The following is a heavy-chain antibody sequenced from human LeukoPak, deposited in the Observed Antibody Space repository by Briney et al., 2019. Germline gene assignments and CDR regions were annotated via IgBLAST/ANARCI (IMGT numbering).Heavy chain of an antibody. CDR1: GFTFSSYW. J-gene: IGHJ3*01. CDR2: INNDGSYA. Sequence: PGGSLRLSCVASGFTFSSYWLHWVRQAPGKGLVWVSHINNDGSYATYAESVKGRFTISRDNAKNSVFLQMNTLRADDTAVYYCARATRDDYGDVHDAFDVWGQGTMVAVSS. V-gene: IGHV3-74*01. D-gene: IGHD4-17*01. CDR3: ARATRDDYGDVHDAFDV.